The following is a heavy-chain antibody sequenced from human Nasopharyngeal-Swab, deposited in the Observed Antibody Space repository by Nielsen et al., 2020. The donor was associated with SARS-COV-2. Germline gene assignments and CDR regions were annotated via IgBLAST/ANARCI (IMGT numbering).Heavy chain of an antibody. CDR1: GFTVSSNY. D-gene: IGHD6-13*01. Sequence: GRSLRLSCAASGFTVSSNYMSWVRQAPGKGLEWVSVIYSGGSTYYADSLKGRFTIPRHNSKNTLYLQMNSLRAENTAVYYCARGYSSSLCWGQGTLVTVSS. CDR2: IYSGGST. J-gene: IGHJ4*02. CDR3: ARGYSSSLC. V-gene: IGHV3-53*04.